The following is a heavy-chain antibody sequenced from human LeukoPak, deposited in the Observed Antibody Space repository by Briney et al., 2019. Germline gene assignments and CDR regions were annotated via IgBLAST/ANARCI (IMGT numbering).Heavy chain of an antibody. CDR1: GYTFTGYY. Sequence: ASVKVSCKASGYTFTGYYMHWVRQAPGQGLEWMGWINPNSGGTNYAQKFQGRVTMTRDTSISTAYMELSRLRSDDTAVYYCARAVGLGEEEYFDYWGQGTLVTVSS. J-gene: IGHJ4*02. D-gene: IGHD3-10*01. CDR2: INPNSGGT. V-gene: IGHV1-2*02. CDR3: ARAVGLGEEEYFDY.